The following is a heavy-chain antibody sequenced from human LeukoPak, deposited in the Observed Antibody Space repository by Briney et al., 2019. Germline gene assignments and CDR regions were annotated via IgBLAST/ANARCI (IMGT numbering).Heavy chain of an antibody. CDR3: ARVLSGSNFDS. J-gene: IGHJ4*01. Sequence: SETLSLTCIVSGGSINNHYWTWIRQTPGKGLEWIGDIHYTGTTNYNPSLKSRVTISVDKSKNEFSLRLSSVTAADTAVYYCARVLSGSNFDSWGHGTLVTVSS. CDR2: IHYTGTT. V-gene: IGHV4-59*11. D-gene: IGHD3-22*01. CDR1: GGSINNHY.